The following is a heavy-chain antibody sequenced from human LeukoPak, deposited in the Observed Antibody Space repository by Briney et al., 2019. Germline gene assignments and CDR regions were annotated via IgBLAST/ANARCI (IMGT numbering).Heavy chain of an antibody. V-gene: IGHV4-61*02. J-gene: IGHJ3*02. CDR2: IYTSGST. D-gene: IGHD2-2*01. Sequence: PSQTLSLTCTVSGGSISSGSYYWSWIRQPAGKGLEWIGRIYTSGSTNYNPSLKSRVTISVDTSKNQFSLKLSSVTAADTAVYYCARDPLPADAFDIWGQGTMVTVSS. CDR1: GGSISSGSYY. CDR3: ARDPLPADAFDI.